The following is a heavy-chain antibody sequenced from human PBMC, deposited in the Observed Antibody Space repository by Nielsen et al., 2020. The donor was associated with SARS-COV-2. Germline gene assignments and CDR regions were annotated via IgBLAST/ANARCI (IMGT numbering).Heavy chain of an antibody. V-gene: IGHV3-21*01. CDR3: ARDDYGDSYFDY. Sequence: GESLKISCAASGFTFSSYSMNWARQAPGKGLEWVSSISSSSYIYYADSVKGRFTISRDNAKNSLYLQMNSLRAEDTAVYYCARDDYGDSYFDYWGQGTLVTVPS. CDR1: GFTFSSYS. CDR2: ISSSSYI. D-gene: IGHD4-17*01. J-gene: IGHJ4*02.